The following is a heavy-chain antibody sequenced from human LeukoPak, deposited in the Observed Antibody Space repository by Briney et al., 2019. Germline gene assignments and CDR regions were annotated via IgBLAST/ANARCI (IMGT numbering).Heavy chain of an antibody. Sequence: GGSLRLSCAASGFTFSSYEMNWVRQAPGKGLEWVSYISSSGSTIYYADSVKGRFTISRDNAKNSLYLQMNSLRAEDTAVYYCAKSPQVVTRLFDYWGQGTLVTVSS. V-gene: IGHV3-48*03. CDR1: GFTFSSYE. CDR2: ISSSGSTI. CDR3: AKSPQVVTRLFDY. D-gene: IGHD4-23*01. J-gene: IGHJ4*02.